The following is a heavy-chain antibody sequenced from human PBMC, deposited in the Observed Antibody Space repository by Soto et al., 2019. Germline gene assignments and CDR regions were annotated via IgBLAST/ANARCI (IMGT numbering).Heavy chain of an antibody. CDR1: GYTFTSYG. J-gene: IGHJ2*01. D-gene: IGHD2-21*02. CDR3: ARAYCGGDCYSQDRYWYFDL. CDR2: ISAYNGNT. Sequence: ASVKVSCKASGYTFTSYGISWVRQAPGQGLEWMGWISAYNGNTNYAQKLQGRVTMTTDTSTSTAYMELRSLRSDDTAVYYCARAYCGGDCYSQDRYWYFDLWGRGTLVTVSS. V-gene: IGHV1-18*04.